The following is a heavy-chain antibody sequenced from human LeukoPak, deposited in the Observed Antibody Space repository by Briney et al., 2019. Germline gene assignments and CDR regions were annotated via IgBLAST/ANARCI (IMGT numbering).Heavy chain of an antibody. Sequence: GGSLRLSCAASGFTFSSYSMNWVRQAPGKGLEWVSSISSSSSYIYYADSVKGRFTISRDNAKNSLYLQMNSLRAEDTAVYYCAGENGYSCSWSPGAVDFWGQGTLVTVSS. V-gene: IGHV3-21*01. J-gene: IGHJ4*02. CDR3: AGENGYSCSWSPGAVDF. D-gene: IGHD6-13*01. CDR1: GFTFSSYS. CDR2: ISSSSSYI.